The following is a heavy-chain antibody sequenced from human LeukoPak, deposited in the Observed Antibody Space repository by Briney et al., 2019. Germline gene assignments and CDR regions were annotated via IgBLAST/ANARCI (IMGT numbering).Heavy chain of an antibody. CDR3: ARVYYYDSSGYYLAY. CDR1: GFTFSSYA. D-gene: IGHD3-22*01. J-gene: IGHJ4*02. Sequence: SGGSLRLSCAASGFTFSSYAMSWVRQAPGKGLEWVSAISGSGGSTYYADSVKGRFTISRDNSKNTLYLQMNSLRAEDTAVYYCARVYYYDSSGYYLAYWGQGTLVTVSS. V-gene: IGHV3-23*01. CDR2: ISGSGGST.